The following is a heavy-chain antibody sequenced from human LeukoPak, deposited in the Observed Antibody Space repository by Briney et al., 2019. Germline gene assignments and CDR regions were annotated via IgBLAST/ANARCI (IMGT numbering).Heavy chain of an antibody. CDR3: ARENGDYDGPDDAFDI. D-gene: IGHD4-17*01. CDR2: IWYDGSNK. V-gene: IGHV3-33*01. CDR1: GFTFSSYG. Sequence: QPGGSLTLSCAASGFTFSSYGMHWVRQAPGKGLEWVAVIWYDGSNKYYADSVKGRFTISRDNSKNTLYLQMNSLRAEDTAVYYCARENGDYDGPDDAFDIWGQGTMVTVSS. J-gene: IGHJ3*02.